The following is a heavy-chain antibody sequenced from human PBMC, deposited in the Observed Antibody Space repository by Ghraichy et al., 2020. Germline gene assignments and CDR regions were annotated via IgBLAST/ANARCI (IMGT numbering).Heavy chain of an antibody. D-gene: IGHD2-8*01. CDR1: GFTVSSNY. Sequence: GGSLRLSCAASGFTVSSNYMSWVRQAPGKGLEWVSVIYSGGSTYYADSVKGRFTISRDNSKNTLYLQMNSPRAEDTAVYYCAREREYCTNGVCRYFDYWGQGTLVTVSS. CDR2: IYSGGST. V-gene: IGHV3-53*01. CDR3: AREREYCTNGVCRYFDY. J-gene: IGHJ4*02.